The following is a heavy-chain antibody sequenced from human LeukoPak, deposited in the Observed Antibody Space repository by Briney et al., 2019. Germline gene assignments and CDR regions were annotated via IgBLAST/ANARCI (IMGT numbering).Heavy chain of an antibody. V-gene: IGHV3-23*01. Sequence: GGSLRLSCAASGFTFSSYGMSWLRQAPGKGPEWVSADSGGGGGTFYADSVKGWFTMSRDNSKNTLYLQMRSLGAEDTAVYYCAKGGIAKFDYWGQGTLVTVSS. CDR2: DSGGGGGT. J-gene: IGHJ4*02. CDR1: GFTFSSYG. D-gene: IGHD6-13*01. CDR3: AKGGIAKFDY.